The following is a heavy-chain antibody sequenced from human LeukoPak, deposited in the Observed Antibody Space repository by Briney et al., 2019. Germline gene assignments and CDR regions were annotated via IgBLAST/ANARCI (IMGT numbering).Heavy chain of an antibody. D-gene: IGHD3-22*01. J-gene: IGHJ4*02. Sequence: SGTLSVTCAVSGGSISSDYWSLIGQLPRQGLHSIGYIYYSGSTNYNPSLKSRVTISVDTSKNQFSLKLSSVTAADTAVYYCARGRGYYYDTPFDYWGQGTLVTVSS. CDR2: IYYSGST. V-gene: IGHV4-59*01. CDR1: GGSISSDY. CDR3: ARGRGYYYDTPFDY.